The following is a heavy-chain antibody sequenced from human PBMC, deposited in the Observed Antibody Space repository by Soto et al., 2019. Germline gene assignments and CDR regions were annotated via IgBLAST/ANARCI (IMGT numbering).Heavy chain of an antibody. J-gene: IGHJ4*02. CDR2: INAGNGNT. CDR3: AILGTYYFDNSDNYFDV. CDR1: GYTLTRYS. D-gene: IGHD3-22*01. Sequence: ASVKVSCKASGYTLTRYSIHWVRQAPGQRLEWMGWINAGNGNTKFSQKFQGRVTITRDTSASTAYMELRGLRSEDTAVYYCAILGTYYFDNSDNYFDVWGQGTLVTGSS. V-gene: IGHV1-3*01.